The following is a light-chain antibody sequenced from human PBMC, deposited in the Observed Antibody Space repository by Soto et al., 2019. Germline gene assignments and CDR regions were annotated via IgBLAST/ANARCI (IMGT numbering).Light chain of an antibody. CDR3: QQYNNWPRGT. J-gene: IGKJ1*01. CDR2: GAS. V-gene: IGKV3-15*01. CDR1: QSISNN. Sequence: EIVRTQSRATLSVSPGERATLSCRASQSISNNLAWYQQKPGQAPRLLIYGASTRATAFSDRFSGSGSGTEFTLTISSLQSEDFAVYYCQQYNNWPRGTFGQGTKVDIK.